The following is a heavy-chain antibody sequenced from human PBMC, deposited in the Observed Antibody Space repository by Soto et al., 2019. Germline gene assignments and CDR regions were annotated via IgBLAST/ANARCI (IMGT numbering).Heavy chain of an antibody. V-gene: IGHV1-18*01. J-gene: IGHJ5*02. D-gene: IGHD3-3*01. Sequence: ASVKVSCKTSGYTFNTYGINWVRQAPGQGLELMGWISAYDGKTTYAEKFQGRVTMTTDTSTSTAYMELRSLRSDDTAIYYCARDPNEFWTSYWFAPCGQGTPVTVSS. CDR2: ISAYDGKT. CDR3: ARDPNEFWTSYWFAP. CDR1: GYTFNTYG.